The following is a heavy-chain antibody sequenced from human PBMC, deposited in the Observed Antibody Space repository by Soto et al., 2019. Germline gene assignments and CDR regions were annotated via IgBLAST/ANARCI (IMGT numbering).Heavy chain of an antibody. Sequence: GGSLRLSCAASGFTFSSYWMSWVRQAPGKGLEWVVNIKQDGSEKYYVDSVKGRFTISRDNAKNSLYLQMNSLRAEDTAVYYCAREVEWLLHYYYGMDVWGQGTTVTISS. CDR1: GFTFSSYW. CDR3: AREVEWLLHYYYGMDV. V-gene: IGHV3-7*01. D-gene: IGHD3-3*01. J-gene: IGHJ6*02. CDR2: IKQDGSEK.